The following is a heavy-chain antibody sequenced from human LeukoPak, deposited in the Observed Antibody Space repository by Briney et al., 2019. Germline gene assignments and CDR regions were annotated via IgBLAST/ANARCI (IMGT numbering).Heavy chain of an antibody. CDR3: ARDTDVYYDYVWGSYRLAYYYGMDV. CDR2: IYTSGST. V-gene: IGHV4-4*07. CDR1: GGSISSYY. J-gene: IGHJ6*02. D-gene: IGHD3-16*02. Sequence: PSETLSLTCTVSGGSISSYYWSWIRQPAGKGLEWIGRIYTSGSTNYNPSLKSRVTMSVATSKNQFSLKLSSVTAADTAVYYCARDTDVYYDYVWGSYRLAYYYGMDVWGQGTTVTVSS.